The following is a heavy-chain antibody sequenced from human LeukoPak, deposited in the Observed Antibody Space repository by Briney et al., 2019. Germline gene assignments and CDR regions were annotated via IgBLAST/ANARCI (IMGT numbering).Heavy chain of an antibody. Sequence: ASVKVSCKASGYSFTNYAMNWVRQAPGQGLQWMGWIDPNTGNPTYAQGFTGRFVFSLDTSVSTTYLQISSLKPEDTAVYYCARAYQHLGGLSFPGSWGQGTLVTVSS. V-gene: IGHV7-4-1*02. CDR1: GYSFTNYA. CDR3: ARAYQHLGGLSFPGS. D-gene: IGHD3-16*02. J-gene: IGHJ5*02. CDR2: IDPNTGNP.